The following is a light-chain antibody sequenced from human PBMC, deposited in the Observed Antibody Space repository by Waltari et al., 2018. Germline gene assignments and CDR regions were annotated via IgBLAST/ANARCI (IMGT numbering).Light chain of an antibody. Sequence: QSALTQPPSASGSPGQSVTISCTGTSSDVGGYNYVSWYQQPPGKAPKLMIYEVSNGPSGVPDRFSVSKFGNTASLTVSGLQAEDEADYYCSSYAGSNAVVFGGGTKLTVL. CDR1: SSDVGGYNY. CDR2: EVS. CDR3: SSYAGSNAVV. J-gene: IGLJ2*01. V-gene: IGLV2-8*01.